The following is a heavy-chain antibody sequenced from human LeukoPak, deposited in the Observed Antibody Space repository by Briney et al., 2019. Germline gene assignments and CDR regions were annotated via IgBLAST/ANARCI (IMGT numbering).Heavy chain of an antibody. V-gene: IGHV4-31*03. CDR2: IYYSGST. D-gene: IGHD4-23*01. Sequence: PSQTLSLTCTVSGSSISSGGSYWTWIRQLPGRGLEWIGYIYYSGSTYYNPSLKSRVIISVDTSKNQFSLKLISVTAADTAVDYCARDADYGGNSRDYWGQGTLVTVSS. J-gene: IGHJ4*02. CDR3: ARDADYGGNSRDY. CDR1: GSSISSGGSY.